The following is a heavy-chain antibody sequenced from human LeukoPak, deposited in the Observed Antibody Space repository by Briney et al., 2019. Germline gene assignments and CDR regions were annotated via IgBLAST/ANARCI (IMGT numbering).Heavy chain of an antibody. CDR1: GFTFSSYT. V-gene: IGHV3-48*04. CDR3: AIGGTMVRGGTFDY. D-gene: IGHD3-10*01. J-gene: IGHJ4*02. Sequence: GGSLRLPCAASGFTFSSYTMNWVRQAPGKGLEWVSYISSGSNTIYYAGSVKGRFTISRDNTKNSLYMQMNSLRAEDTAVYYCAIGGTMVRGGTFDYWGQGTLVTVSS. CDR2: ISSGSNTI.